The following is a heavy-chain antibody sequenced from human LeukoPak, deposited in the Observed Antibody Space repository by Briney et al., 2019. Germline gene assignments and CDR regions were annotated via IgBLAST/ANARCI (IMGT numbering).Heavy chain of an antibody. CDR1: RFTFRSYT. J-gene: IGHJ4*02. CDR2: IDRSSSHI. Sequence: TGGSLGLSCTESRFTFRSYTMNWVRQAPGKGLEWVSSIDRSSSHIYYADSVKGRFAISRDNAKNSLYLQMNSLRAEDTAVYYCAREFFYGSGSYSYWGQGTLVTVSS. V-gene: IGHV3-21*01. CDR3: AREFFYGSGSYSY. D-gene: IGHD3-10*01.